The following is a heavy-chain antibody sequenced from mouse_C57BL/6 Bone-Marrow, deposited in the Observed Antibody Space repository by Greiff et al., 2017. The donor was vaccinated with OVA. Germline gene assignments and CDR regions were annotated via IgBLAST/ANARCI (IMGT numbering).Heavy chain of an antibody. J-gene: IGHJ4*01. V-gene: IGHV1-64*01. CDR3: AREVYYGYAMDY. CDR1: GYTFTSYW. CDR2: IHPNSGST. Sequence: VQLQQPGAELVKPGASVKLSCKASGYTFTSYWMHWVKQRPGQGLEWIGMIHPNSGSTNYNEKFKSKATLTVDKSSSTAYMQLSSLTSEDSAVYYCAREVYYGYAMDYWGQGTSVTVSS. D-gene: IGHD2-1*01.